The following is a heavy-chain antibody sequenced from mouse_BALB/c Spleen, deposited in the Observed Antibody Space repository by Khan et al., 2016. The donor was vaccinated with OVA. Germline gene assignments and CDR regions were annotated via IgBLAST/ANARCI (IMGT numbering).Heavy chain of an antibody. D-gene: IGHD2-3*01. V-gene: IGHV3-2*02. Sequence: EVQLQESGPGLVKPSQSLSLTCIVTGYSITSDYARNWIRQFPGNKLECMGYISYSGSTNYNPSLKSRISITRDTSKNQIFMQLNSVTTEDTATYYCSRDGSRYYYAMDYWGQGTSVTVSS. CDR2: ISYSGST. CDR3: SRDGSRYYYAMDY. CDR1: GYSITSDYA. J-gene: IGHJ4*01.